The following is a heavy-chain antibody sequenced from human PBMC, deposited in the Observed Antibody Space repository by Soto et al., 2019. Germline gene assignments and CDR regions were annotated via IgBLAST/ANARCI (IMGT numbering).Heavy chain of an antibody. D-gene: IGHD6-13*01. V-gene: IGHV4-30-4*01. CDR3: ARDRPAIAAAGSYYYYGMDV. CDR1: GGSISSGDYY. Sequence: SEILSLTCTVSGGSISSGDYYWSWIRQPPGKGLEWIGYIYYSGSTYYNPSLKSRVTISVDTSKNQFSLKLSSVTAADTAVYYCARDRPAIAAAGSYYYYGMDVWGQGTTVTVSS. J-gene: IGHJ6*02. CDR2: IYYSGST.